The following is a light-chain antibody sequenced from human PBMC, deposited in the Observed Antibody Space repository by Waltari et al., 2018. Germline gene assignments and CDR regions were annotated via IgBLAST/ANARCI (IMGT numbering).Light chain of an antibody. J-gene: IGKJ2*01. CDR1: QNINTW. CDR3: QQYNSYPYT. CDR2: KAY. Sequence: DIQMTQSPSTLSASVGDRVTITCRASQNINTWLAWYQQKPGKAPNLLVYKAYSLESGVPSRFSGSGSGTEFTLTISNLQPDDLASYYCQQYNSYPYTFGQGTNLEI. V-gene: IGKV1-5*03.